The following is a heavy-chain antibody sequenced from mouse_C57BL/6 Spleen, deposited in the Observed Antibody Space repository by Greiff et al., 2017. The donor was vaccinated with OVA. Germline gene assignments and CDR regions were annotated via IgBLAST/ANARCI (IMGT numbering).Heavy chain of an antibody. D-gene: IGHD4-1*01. V-gene: IGHV1-7*01. J-gene: IGHJ1*03. CDR1: GYTFTSYW. Sequence: VQRVESGAELAKPGASVKLSCKASGYTFTSYWMHWVKPRPGQGLEWIGYINPSSGYTKYNQKFKDKATLTADKSSSTAYMQLSSLTYEDSAVYYCARWTGTYFDVWGTGTTLTVSS. CDR3: ARWTGTYFDV. CDR2: INPSSGYT.